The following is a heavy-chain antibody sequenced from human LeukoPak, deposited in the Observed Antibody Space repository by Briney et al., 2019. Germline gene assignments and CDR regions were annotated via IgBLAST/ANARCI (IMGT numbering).Heavy chain of an antibody. CDR1: GGSISSSNW. CDR2: IYHSGST. CDR3: ARDSDRYCTNGVCYTHPYFDY. J-gene: IGHJ4*02. D-gene: IGHD2-8*01. V-gene: IGHV4-4*02. Sequence: PSETLSLTCAVSGGSISSSNWWSWVRQPPGKGLEWIGEIYHSGSTNYNPSLKSRVTISVDKSKNQFSLKLSSVTAADTAVYYCARDSDRYCTNGVCYTHPYFDYWGQGTLDTVSS.